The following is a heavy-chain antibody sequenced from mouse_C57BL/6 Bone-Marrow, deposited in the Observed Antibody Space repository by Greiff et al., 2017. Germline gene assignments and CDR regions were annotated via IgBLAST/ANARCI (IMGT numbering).Heavy chain of an antibody. CDR3: AREVATPGAFAY. CDR2: IDPSDSYT. J-gene: IGHJ3*01. V-gene: IGHV1-50*01. D-gene: IGHD1-1*01. CDR1: GYTFTSYW. Sequence: VQLQQPGAELVKPGASVKLSCKASGYTFTSYWMQWVKQRPGQGLEWIGEIDPSDSYTNYNHKFKGKATLTVDTSSSTAYMQLSSLTSEDSAVYYCAREVATPGAFAYWGQGTLVTVSA.